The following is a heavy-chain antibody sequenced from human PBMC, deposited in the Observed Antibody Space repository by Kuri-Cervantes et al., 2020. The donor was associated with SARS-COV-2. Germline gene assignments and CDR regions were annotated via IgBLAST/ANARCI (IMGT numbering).Heavy chain of an antibody. V-gene: IGHV3-21*01. Sequence: GESLKISCVGTGFTFSGYTMNWVRQAPGKALQWVSSISGSGSYMYYADSVKGRFTVSRDSAKNSLYLQMNSLRAEDTAVYYCARDPWGWYFDLWGRGTLVTVSS. CDR3: ARDPWGWYFDL. D-gene: IGHD7-27*01. J-gene: IGHJ2*01. CDR1: GFTFSGYT. CDR2: ISGSGSYM.